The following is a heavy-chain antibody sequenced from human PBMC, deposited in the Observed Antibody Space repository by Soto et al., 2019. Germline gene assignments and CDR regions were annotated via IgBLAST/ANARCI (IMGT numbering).Heavy chain of an antibody. CDR2: IYHSGST. Sequence: QLQLQESGSGLVKPSQTLSLTCAVSGGSISSGGYSWSWIRQPPGKGLEWIGYIYHSGSTYYNPYLKSRVTISVDRSKNQFSLKLSSVTAADTAVYYCASFTYAYGMDVWGQGTTVTVSS. D-gene: IGHD2-2*01. J-gene: IGHJ6*02. CDR1: GGSISSGGYS. CDR3: ASFTYAYGMDV. V-gene: IGHV4-30-2*01.